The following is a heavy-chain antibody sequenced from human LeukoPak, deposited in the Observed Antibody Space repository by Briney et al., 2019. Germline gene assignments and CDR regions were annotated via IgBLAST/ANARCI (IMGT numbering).Heavy chain of an antibody. CDR3: LRVDDTNGHNWFDP. V-gene: IGHV3-7*01. Sequence: GGSLRLSCVVSGFTFNRCWMNWVRQAPGKGLEWVAHINPDGRDTYYVDSVKGRFTISRDNAKNSLYLQMNSLRDEDTAVYYCLRVDDTNGHNWFDPWGQGTLVTVSS. J-gene: IGHJ5*02. D-gene: IGHD2-8*01. CDR2: INPDGRDT. CDR1: GFTFNRCW.